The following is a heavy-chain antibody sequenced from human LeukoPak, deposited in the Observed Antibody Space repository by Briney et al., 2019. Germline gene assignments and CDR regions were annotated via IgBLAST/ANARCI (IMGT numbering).Heavy chain of an antibody. CDR3: ATTFIAADAFDI. CDR1: GYTFTSYG. V-gene: IGHV1-18*04. Sequence: ASVKVSCKASGYTFTSYGISWVRQAPGQGLEWMGWISAYNGNTNYAQKLQGRVTITTDTSTSTAYMELRSLRSDDTAVYYCATTFIAADAFDIWGQGTMVTVSS. J-gene: IGHJ3*02. CDR2: ISAYNGNT. D-gene: IGHD6-25*01.